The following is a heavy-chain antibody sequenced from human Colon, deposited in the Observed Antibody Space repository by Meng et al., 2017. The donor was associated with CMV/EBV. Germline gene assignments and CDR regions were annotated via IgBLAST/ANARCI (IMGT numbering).Heavy chain of an antibody. CDR3: ARNGFYSLDF. V-gene: IGHV4-4*02. D-gene: IGHD3-22*01. CDR1: GDSMSSSNR. J-gene: IGHJ4*02. CDR2: IYHGESA. Sequence: SLTCAVCGDSMSSSNRWSWVRQPPGKGLEWIGEIYHGESATYNPSLKSRVTISVDKSKNQLSLKLSSVTAADTAVYYCARNGFYSLDFWGQGTLVTVS.